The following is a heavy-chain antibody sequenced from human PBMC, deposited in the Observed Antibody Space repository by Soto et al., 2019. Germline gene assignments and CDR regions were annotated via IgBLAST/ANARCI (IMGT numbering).Heavy chain of an antibody. CDR2: ISGSGGST. Sequence: GGSLRLSCAASGFTFSSYAMSWVRQAPGKGLEWVSAISGSGGSTYYADSVKGRFTISRDNSKNTLYLQMNSLRAEDTAVYYCAKNPGGYYDSSGFSVPWGQGTLVTVSS. CDR1: GFTFSSYA. CDR3: AKNPGGYYDSSGFSVP. D-gene: IGHD3-22*01. V-gene: IGHV3-23*01. J-gene: IGHJ5*02.